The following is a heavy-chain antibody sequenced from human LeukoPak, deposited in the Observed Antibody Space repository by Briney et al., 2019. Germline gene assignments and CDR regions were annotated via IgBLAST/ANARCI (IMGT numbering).Heavy chain of an antibody. Sequence: SVKVSCKASGGTFSSYAISWVRQAPGQGLEWMGGIIPIFGTANYAQKFQGRVTITTDESTSTAYMELSSLRSEDTAVYYCARDFDRHGLGTGVSAFDIWGQGTMVTVSS. V-gene: IGHV1-69*05. CDR2: IIPIFGTA. D-gene: IGHD3-9*01. CDR1: GGTFSSYA. CDR3: ARDFDRHGLGTGVSAFDI. J-gene: IGHJ3*02.